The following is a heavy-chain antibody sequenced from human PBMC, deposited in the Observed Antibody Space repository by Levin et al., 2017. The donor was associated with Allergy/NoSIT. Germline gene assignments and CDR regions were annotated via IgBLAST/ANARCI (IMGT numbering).Heavy chain of an antibody. CDR3: ARVQQWLDVGFFDY. CDR2: ISAYNGNT. D-gene: IGHD6-19*01. Sequence: GESLKISCKASGYTFTSYGISWVRQAPGQGLEWMGWISAYNGNTNYAQKLQGRVTMTTDTSTSTAYMELRSLRSDDTAVYYCARVQQWLDVGFFDYWGQGTLVTVSS. CDR1: GYTFTSYG. J-gene: IGHJ4*02. V-gene: IGHV1-18*01.